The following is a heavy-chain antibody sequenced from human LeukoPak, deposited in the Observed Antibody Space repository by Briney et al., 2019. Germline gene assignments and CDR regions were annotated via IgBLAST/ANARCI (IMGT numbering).Heavy chain of an antibody. Sequence: GASVKVSCKASGYTFTSHGISWVRQAPGQGLEWMGWISVYNGDTNYAQNLQGRVTMTTDTSTSTDYMELRSLRSDDTAVYYCARWGMDILTGYYMRGDFDYWGQGTLVTVSS. J-gene: IGHJ4*02. D-gene: IGHD3-9*01. V-gene: IGHV1-18*01. CDR2: ISVYNGDT. CDR3: ARWGMDILTGYYMRGDFDY. CDR1: GYTFTSHG.